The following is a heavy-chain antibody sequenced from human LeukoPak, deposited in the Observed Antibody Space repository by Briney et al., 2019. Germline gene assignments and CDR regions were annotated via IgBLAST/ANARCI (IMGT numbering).Heavy chain of an antibody. CDR1: GFTFSSYG. V-gene: IGHV3-30*03. CDR3: TRDQYNDGPGDY. J-gene: IGHJ4*02. Sequence: GGSLRLSCAASGFTFSSYGMHWVRQAPGKGLEWVAVISYDGSNKYYADSVKGRFTISRDNSKNTLYLQMNSLRAEDTAVYYCTRDQYNDGPGDYWGQGTLVTVSS. D-gene: IGHD3-10*01. CDR2: ISYDGSNK.